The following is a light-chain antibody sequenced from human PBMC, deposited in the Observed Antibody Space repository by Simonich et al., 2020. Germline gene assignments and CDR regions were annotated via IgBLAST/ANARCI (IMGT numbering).Light chain of an antibody. J-gene: IGKJ2*01. CDR1: QSVSYSSNNKNY. CDR3: QQYYSTPYT. CDR2: WAS. V-gene: IGKV4-1*01. Sequence: DIVMTQSPNSLAVSLGERATINCKSSQSVSYSSNNKNYLAWYQQKPGQTPKLLIYWASTREAGVPDRFSGSGSGTDFTLTISSLQAEDVAVYYCQQYYSTPYTVGQGTKLEIK.